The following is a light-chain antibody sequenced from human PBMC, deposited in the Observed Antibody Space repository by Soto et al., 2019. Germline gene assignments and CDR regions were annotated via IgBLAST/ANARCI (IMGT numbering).Light chain of an antibody. J-gene: IGKJ5*01. Sequence: DIQITQSPSSLSSYLLDIVTITCRASQSISNSLNWYQQKPGRAPKLLIYAASSLQSGVPSRFSGSGSGTDFTLTISSLQPEDVATYYCQHYDHLPITFGQGTRLEIK. CDR3: QHYDHLPIT. CDR1: QSISNS. CDR2: AAS. V-gene: IGKV1-39*01.